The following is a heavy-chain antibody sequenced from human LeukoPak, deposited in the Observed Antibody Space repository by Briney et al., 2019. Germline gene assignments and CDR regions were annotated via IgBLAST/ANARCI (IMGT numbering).Heavy chain of an antibody. CDR3: LRGGGTSRSGISCYFDY. CDR2: TWYDGSNK. CDR1: GFTFSTYG. Sequence: PGGSLRLSCAVSGFTFSTYGMHWVRQAPGEGLEWVAVTWYDGSNKYYADSVKGRFTISRDNSKNILYLEMDSLRAEDTALYYCLRGGGTSRSGISCYFDYWGQGTLVSVPS. J-gene: IGHJ4*02. D-gene: IGHD3-16*01. V-gene: IGHV3-33*01.